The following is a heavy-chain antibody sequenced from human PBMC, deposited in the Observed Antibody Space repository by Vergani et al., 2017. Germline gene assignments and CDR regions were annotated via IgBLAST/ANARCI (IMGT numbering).Heavy chain of an antibody. CDR2: ISGNGFDT. CDR3: GRGSDNYN. CDR1: GFTFSSYA. J-gene: IGHJ4*02. D-gene: IGHD5-24*01. Sequence: EVQLLESGGVLVQPGGSLRLSCAASGFTFSSYAMSWVRQAPGKGLEWVSGISGNGFDTHYADSVKGRFTISRDNPKNTLYLQLNSLRVEDTAVYYCGRGSDNYNWGQGTLVTVSS. V-gene: IGHV3-23*01.